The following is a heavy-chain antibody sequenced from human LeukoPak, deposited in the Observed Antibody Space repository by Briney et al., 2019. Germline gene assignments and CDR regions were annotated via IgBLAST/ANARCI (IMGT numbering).Heavy chain of an antibody. D-gene: IGHD6-19*01. CDR3: ARGVAVAVHYYYYMDV. V-gene: IGHV4-34*01. CDR1: GGSFSGYY. Sequence: SETLSLTCAVYGGSFSGYYWSWIRQPPGKGLEWIGEINHSGSTYYNPSLKSRVTISVDTSKNQFSLKLSSVTAADTAVYYCARGVAVAVHYYYYMDVWGKGTTVTVSS. CDR2: INHSGST. J-gene: IGHJ6*03.